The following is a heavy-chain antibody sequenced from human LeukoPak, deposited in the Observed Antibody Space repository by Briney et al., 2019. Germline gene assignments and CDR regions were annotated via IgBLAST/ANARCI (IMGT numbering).Heavy chain of an antibody. J-gene: IGHJ6*02. CDR2: ISWNSGSI. V-gene: IGHV3-9*01. CDR1: GFTFDDYA. CDR3: AKAAAGAMNYYYGMDV. D-gene: IGHD6-13*01. Sequence: PGGSLRLSCAASGFTFDDYAMHWVRQAPGKGLEWVSGISWNSGSIGYADSVKGRFTISRDNAKNSLYLQMNSLRAEDTALYYCAKAAAGAMNYYYGMDVWGQGTTVTVSS.